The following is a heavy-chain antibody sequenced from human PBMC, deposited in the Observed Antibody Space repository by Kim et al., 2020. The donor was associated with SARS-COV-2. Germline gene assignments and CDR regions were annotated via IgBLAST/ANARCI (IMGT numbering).Heavy chain of an antibody. CDR1: GYSFTNHW. J-gene: IGHJ6*02. CDR2: IFPGDSDT. D-gene: IGHD3-10*01. V-gene: IGHV5-51*01. Sequence: GESLKISCKGSGYSFTNHWIAWVRQMPGKGLEWMGIIFPGDSDTKYNPSFKGQVTMSADNSINTAYLKWSSLEASDTAVYYCARRGPEKLRGSVMDVWGQATPVSVYS. CDR3: ARRGPEKLRGSVMDV.